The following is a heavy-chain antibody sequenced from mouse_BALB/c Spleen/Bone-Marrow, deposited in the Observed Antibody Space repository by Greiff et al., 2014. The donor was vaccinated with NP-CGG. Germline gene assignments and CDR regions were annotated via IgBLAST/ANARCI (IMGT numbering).Heavy chain of an antibody. Sequence: EVQLVESGGGLVKPGGSLKLSCAASGFTFSSYAMSWVRQTPEKRLEWVATISSGGSYTYYPDSVKGRFTISRDNAKNTLYLQMSSLRSEDTAMYYCARVQPNYYGSSYFDYWGQGTTLTVSS. J-gene: IGHJ2*01. CDR1: GFTFSSYA. D-gene: IGHD1-1*01. V-gene: IGHV5-9-3*01. CDR3: ARVQPNYYGSSYFDY. CDR2: ISSGGSYT.